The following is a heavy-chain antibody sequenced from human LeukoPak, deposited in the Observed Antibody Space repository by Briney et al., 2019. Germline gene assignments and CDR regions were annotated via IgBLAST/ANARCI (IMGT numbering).Heavy chain of an antibody. CDR2: INPNSGGT. CDR1: GYTFTGYY. Sequence: ASVKVSCKASGYTFTGYYMHWVRQAPGQGLEWTGWINPNSGGTNYAQKFQGRVTMTRDTSISTAYMELSRLRSDDTAVYYCARFRQQLVHNWFDPWGQGTLVTVSS. J-gene: IGHJ5*02. D-gene: IGHD6-13*01. V-gene: IGHV1-2*02. CDR3: ARFRQQLVHNWFDP.